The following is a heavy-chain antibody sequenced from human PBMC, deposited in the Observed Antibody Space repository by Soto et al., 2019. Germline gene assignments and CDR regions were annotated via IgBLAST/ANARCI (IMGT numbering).Heavy chain of an antibody. CDR1: GFTFSTYA. D-gene: IGHD6-6*01. J-gene: IGHJ4*02. V-gene: IGHV3-23*01. Sequence: GGSLRLSCAASGFTFSTYALTWVRQAPRKGLEWVSTISGGGTSIYYADSVKGRFTISRDSSKNTLYLQMNSLRAEDTVVYYCAKDGEQLDFDYWGQGTLVTVSS. CDR3: AKDGEQLDFDY. CDR2: ISGGGTSI.